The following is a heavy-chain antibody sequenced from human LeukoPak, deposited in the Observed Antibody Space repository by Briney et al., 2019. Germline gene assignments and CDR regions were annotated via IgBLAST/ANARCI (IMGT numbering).Heavy chain of an antibody. Sequence: GGSLRLSCAASGFTFSSYSMNWVRQAPGKGLEWVSSISSSSSYIYYADSVKGRFTISRDNAKNSLYLQMNSLRAEDTAVYYCARDHCSGGSCYSSWGYFDLWGRGTLVTVSS. CDR1: GFTFSSYS. CDR2: ISSSSSYI. CDR3: ARDHCSGGSCYSSWGYFDL. D-gene: IGHD2-15*01. J-gene: IGHJ2*01. V-gene: IGHV3-21*01.